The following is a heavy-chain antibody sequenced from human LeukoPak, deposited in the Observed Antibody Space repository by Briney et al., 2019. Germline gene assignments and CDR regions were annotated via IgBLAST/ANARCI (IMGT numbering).Heavy chain of an antibody. CDR3: AKGPARILYWEGWFDP. CDR2: ISWNSGSI. D-gene: IGHD2-8*02. CDR1: GFTFDDYA. Sequence: GRSLRLSCAASGFTFDDYAMHWVRQAPGKGLEWVSGISWNSGSIGYADSVKGRFTTSRDNAKNSLYLQMNSLRAEDTALYYCAKGPARILYWEGWFDPWGQGTLVTVSS. J-gene: IGHJ5*02. V-gene: IGHV3-9*01.